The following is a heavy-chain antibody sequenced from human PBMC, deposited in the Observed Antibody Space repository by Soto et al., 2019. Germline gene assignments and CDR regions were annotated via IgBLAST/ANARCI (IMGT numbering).Heavy chain of an antibody. V-gene: IGHV3-21*01. Sequence: EVQLVESGGGLVKPGGSLTLSCAASGFTFSSYSMNWVRQAPGKGLEWVSSISSSSRHIYYADSVKGRFTISRDNAKNSLYLQMNSLRAEDTAMYFCARDPSDLWEPDQYFPHRGQGTIVAGSS. CDR1: GFTFSSYS. CDR3: ARDPSDLWEPDQYFPH. D-gene: IGHD1-26*01. CDR2: ISSSSRHI. J-gene: IGHJ1*01.